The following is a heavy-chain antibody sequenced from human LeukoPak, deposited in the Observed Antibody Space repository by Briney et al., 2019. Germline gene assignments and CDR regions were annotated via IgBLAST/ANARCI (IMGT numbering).Heavy chain of an antibody. Sequence: GGSLRLSCAASGFTFSSYGMNWVRQAPGKGLEWVSSISSTSSTIYYADSVKGRFTISRDNAKNSLYLQMNSLRAEDMALYYCAKADCSSTSCYTMDYWGQGTLVTVSS. V-gene: IGHV3-48*04. D-gene: IGHD2-2*02. CDR2: ISSTSSTI. J-gene: IGHJ4*02. CDR3: AKADCSSTSCYTMDY. CDR1: GFTFSSYG.